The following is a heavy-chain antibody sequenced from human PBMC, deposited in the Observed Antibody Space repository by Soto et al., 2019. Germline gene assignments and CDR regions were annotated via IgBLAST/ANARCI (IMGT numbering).Heavy chain of an antibody. CDR2: IYNDGTYS. D-gene: IGHD3-10*01. CDR3: IRGPRPISTGTGAY. J-gene: IGHJ4*02. CDR1: GFIFKMYW. V-gene: IGHV3-74*01. Sequence: GGSLRLSCAASGFIFKMYWMHWVRQSPGKGLVWISRIYNDGTYSDYADSVRGRFTISRDNVNDTLYLQMNNLRAEDSGLYYCIRGPRPISTGTGAYWGQGTQVTVSS.